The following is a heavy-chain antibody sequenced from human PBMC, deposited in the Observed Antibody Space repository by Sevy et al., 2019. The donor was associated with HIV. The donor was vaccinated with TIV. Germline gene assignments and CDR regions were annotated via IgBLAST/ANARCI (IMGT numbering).Heavy chain of an antibody. D-gene: IGHD1-1*01. CDR1: GGSISSYF. CDR3: ARDSTTRPRVIDY. J-gene: IGHJ4*02. Sequence: SETLSLTCSVSGGSISSYFWTWVRQSPGKGLEWIGNIYFTGNTDYSPSLKSRVSLSLDTSKSQFSLTLNSVTAADTAVYYCARDSTTRPRVIDYWGQGTLVTVSS. V-gene: IGHV4-59*01. CDR2: IYFTGNT.